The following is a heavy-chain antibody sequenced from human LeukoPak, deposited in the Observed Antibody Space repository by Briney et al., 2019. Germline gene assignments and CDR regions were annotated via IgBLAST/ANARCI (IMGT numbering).Heavy chain of an antibody. V-gene: IGHV3-21*01. CDR2: ISSNSNYI. CDR1: EYTFDGYT. J-gene: IGHJ4*02. Sequence: GGSLILTCAASEYTFDGYTMNWVRQAPGTGLEWVSAISSNSNYIYYADSVKGRFTISRDNAKNLVFLQMNSLRAEDTALYYCATDSSGWYWGQGTLVTVSS. CDR3: ATDSSGWY. D-gene: IGHD6-19*01.